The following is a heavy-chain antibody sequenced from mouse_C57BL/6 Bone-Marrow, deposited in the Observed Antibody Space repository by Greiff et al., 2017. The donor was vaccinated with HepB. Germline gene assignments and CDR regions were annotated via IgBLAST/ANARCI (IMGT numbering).Heavy chain of an antibody. Sequence: VQLQQSGAELVRPGTSVKLSCKASGYTFTSYWMHWVKQRPGQGLEWIGVIDPSDSYTNYNQKFKGKATLTVDTSSSTAYMQLSSLTSEDSAVYYCARRPLGDYWGQGTTLTVSS. V-gene: IGHV1-59*01. CDR3: ARRPLGDY. D-gene: IGHD6-1*01. CDR2: IDPSDSYT. J-gene: IGHJ2*01. CDR1: GYTFTSYW.